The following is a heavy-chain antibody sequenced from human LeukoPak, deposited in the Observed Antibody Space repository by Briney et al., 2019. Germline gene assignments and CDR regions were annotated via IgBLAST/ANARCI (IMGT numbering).Heavy chain of an antibody. J-gene: IGHJ6*02. CDR1: GYSFTSYW. D-gene: IGHD3-10*01. V-gene: IGHV5-51*01. CDR2: IYPGDSDT. Sequence: GESLKISCKGSGYSFTSYWIGWVRQMPGKGLEWMGIIYPGDSDTRYSPSFQGQVTISADKSISTAYLQWSSLKASDTAMYYCASNYYGSGNYYYGMDVWGQGTTVTVSS. CDR3: ASNYYGSGNYYYGMDV.